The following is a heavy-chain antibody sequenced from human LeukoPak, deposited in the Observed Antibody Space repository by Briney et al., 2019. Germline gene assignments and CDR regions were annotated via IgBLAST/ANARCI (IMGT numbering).Heavy chain of an antibody. CDR2: ISRGSDHI. CDR3: ARPYDARGYFPDY. J-gene: IGHJ4*02. Sequence: GGSLRLSCAASGFTFSSYAMNWVRQAPGKGLEWVSSISRGSDHIFYADSMKGRFTISRDNAKNSLYLQMNSLGAEDTAVYYCARPYDARGYFPDYWGQGTLVTVSS. D-gene: IGHD3-22*01. V-gene: IGHV3-21*01. CDR1: GFTFSSYA.